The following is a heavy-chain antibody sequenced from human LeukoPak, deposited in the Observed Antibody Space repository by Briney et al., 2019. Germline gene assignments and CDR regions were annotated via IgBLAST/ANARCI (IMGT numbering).Heavy chain of an antibody. CDR2: VNPSDGTT. J-gene: IGHJ4*02. CDR3: ARAMAYSSTLYYFDY. CDR1: GYTFTNFY. D-gene: IGHD6-13*01. V-gene: IGHV1-46*01. Sequence: ASVKVSCKASGYTFTNFYIHWVGQAPGQGLEWMGIVNPSDGTTTYAQKFQGRVTMTRDTSTRTVYVELSSLRSEDTAVYYCARAMAYSSTLYYFDYWGQGTLVTVSS.